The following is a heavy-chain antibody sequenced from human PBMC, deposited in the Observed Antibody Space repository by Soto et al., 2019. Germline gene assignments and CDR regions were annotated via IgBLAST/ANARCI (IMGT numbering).Heavy chain of an antibody. D-gene: IGHD3-3*01. J-gene: IGHJ4*02. Sequence: QVQLVQSGAEVKKPGSSVKVSCKASGGTFSSYAISWVRQAPGQGLEWMGGIIPIFGTANYAQKFQRRVTITADESTSTAYMELSSLRSEDTAVYYCASGYDFWSGYQPHYFDYWGQGTLVTVSS. V-gene: IGHV1-69*12. CDR1: GGTFSSYA. CDR2: IIPIFGTA. CDR3: ASGYDFWSGYQPHYFDY.